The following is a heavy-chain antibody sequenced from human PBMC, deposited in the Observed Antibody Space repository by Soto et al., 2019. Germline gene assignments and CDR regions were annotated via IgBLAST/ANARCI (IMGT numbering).Heavy chain of an antibody. CDR1: GFTFSSYG. V-gene: IGHV3-33*01. CDR2: IWYDGSNK. D-gene: IGHD6-19*01. Sequence: GGSLRLSCAASGFTFSSYGMHWVRQAPGKGLEWVAVIWYDGSNKYYADSVKGRFTISRDNSKNTLYLQMNSLRAEDTAVYYFARVVGEKAVAGSFFDFDYWGKGTLVTVSS. J-gene: IGHJ4*02. CDR3: ARVVGEKAVAGSFFDFDY.